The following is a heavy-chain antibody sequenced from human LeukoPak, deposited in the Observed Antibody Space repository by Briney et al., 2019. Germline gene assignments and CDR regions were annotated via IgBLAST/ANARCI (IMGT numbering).Heavy chain of an antibody. CDR3: ARDVSAAADTPVGRANDY. D-gene: IGHD6-13*01. J-gene: IGHJ4*02. CDR2: IYYSGST. CDR1: GGSISSSSYY. V-gene: IGHV4-39*07. Sequence: PSETLSLTCTVSGGSISSSSYYWGWIRQPPGKGLEWIGSIYYSGSTYYNPSLKSRVTISVDTSKNQFSLKLSSVTAADTAVYYCARDVSAAADTPVGRANDYWGQGTLVTVSS.